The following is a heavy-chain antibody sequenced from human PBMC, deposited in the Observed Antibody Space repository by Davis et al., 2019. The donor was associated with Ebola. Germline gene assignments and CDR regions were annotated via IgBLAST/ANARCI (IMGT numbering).Heavy chain of an antibody. CDR3: AKDRSSGMYVVAFDM. CDR1: GFTFSAYA. V-gene: IGHV3-23*01. J-gene: IGHJ3*02. CDR2: ISSGSDNT. Sequence: GESLKISCAASGFTFSAYAMTWVRQAPGKGLEWVSGISSGSDNTYYADSVKGRFTISRDNSKNTLFLQMNSLRVEDTAIYYCAKDRSSGMYVVAFDMWGQGTMVTVSS. D-gene: IGHD1-26*01.